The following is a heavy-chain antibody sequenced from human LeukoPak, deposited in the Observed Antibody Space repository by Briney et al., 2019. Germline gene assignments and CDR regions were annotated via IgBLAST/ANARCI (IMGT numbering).Heavy chain of an antibody. D-gene: IGHD6-13*01. CDR1: GFTFSSYG. CDR2: IRYDGTNK. CDR3: ASGYWELDY. V-gene: IGHV3-30*02. Sequence: PGGSLRLSCAASGFTFSSYGMHWVRQAPGKGLEWVTYIRYDGTNKYYADSVKGRFTISRDNSKNTLYLQMNSLRPEDTAVYYCASGYWELDYWGQGTQVTVSS. J-gene: IGHJ4*02.